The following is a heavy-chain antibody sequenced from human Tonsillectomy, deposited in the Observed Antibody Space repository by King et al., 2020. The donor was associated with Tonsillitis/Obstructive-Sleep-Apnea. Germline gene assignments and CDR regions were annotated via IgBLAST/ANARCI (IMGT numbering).Heavy chain of an antibody. V-gene: IGHV3-53*01. CDR2: IYSGGST. CDR3: AKNSAHDFGDYFDY. D-gene: IGHD4-17*01. Sequence: VQLVESGGGLIQPGGSLRLSCAASGLTVSSNYMSWVRQAPGKGLEWVSVIYSGGSTYYADSVKGRFTIPRDDSKNTMYLQMKSLRAEDTAVYYCAKNSAHDFGDYFDYWGQGTLVTVSS. J-gene: IGHJ4*02. CDR1: GLTVSSNY.